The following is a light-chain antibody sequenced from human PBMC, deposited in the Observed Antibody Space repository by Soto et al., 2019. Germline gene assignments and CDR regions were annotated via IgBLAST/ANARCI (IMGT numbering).Light chain of an antibody. CDR2: AAS. CDR1: QCISSY. CDR3: QQYYSYPRT. Sequence: AIRMTHSPSSLSASTGDRFTITCLASQCISSYLAWYQQKPGKAPKLLIYAASTLQSGVPSRFSGSGSGTDFTLTISCLQSEDFATYYCQQYYSYPRTFGQGTRLEIK. V-gene: IGKV1-8*01. J-gene: IGKJ5*01.